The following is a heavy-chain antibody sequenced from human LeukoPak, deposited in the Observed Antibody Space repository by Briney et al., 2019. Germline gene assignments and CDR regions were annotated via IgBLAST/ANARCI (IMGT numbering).Heavy chain of an antibody. V-gene: IGHV4-61*02. J-gene: IGHJ4*02. CDR2: IYTSGST. CDR3: ASLGMYYDSSGYYYVVDY. Sequence: SETLSLTCTVSGGSISSGSYYWSWIRQPAGKGLEWIGRIYTSGSTNYNPSLKSRVTISVDTSKNQFSLKLSSVTAADTAVYYCASLGMYYDSSGYYYVVDYWGQGTLVTVSS. D-gene: IGHD3-22*01. CDR1: GGSISSGSYY.